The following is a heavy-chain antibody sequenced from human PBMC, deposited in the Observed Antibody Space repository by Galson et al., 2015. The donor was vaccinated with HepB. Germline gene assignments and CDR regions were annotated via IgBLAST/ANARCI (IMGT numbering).Heavy chain of an antibody. Sequence: SVKVSCKASGYTFTSYGISWVRQAPGQGLEWMGWISAYNGNTNYAQKLQGRVTMTTDTSTSTAYMELRSLRSDDTAVYYCARVIRAFYGSGSYYNWYYFDYWGQRTLVTVSS. D-gene: IGHD3-10*01. J-gene: IGHJ4*02. CDR1: GYTFTSYG. CDR3: ARVIRAFYGSGSYYNWYYFDY. CDR2: ISAYNGNT. V-gene: IGHV1-18*04.